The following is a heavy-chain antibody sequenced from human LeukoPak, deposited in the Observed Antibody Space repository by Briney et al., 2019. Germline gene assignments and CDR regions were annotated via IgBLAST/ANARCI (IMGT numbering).Heavy chain of an antibody. CDR1: GGSFSGYY. CDR2: IYYSGST. V-gene: IGHV4-59*01. D-gene: IGHD6-19*01. CDR3: ARGPYSSGASVDY. J-gene: IGHJ4*02. Sequence: SETLSLTCSVYGGSFSGYYWSWIRQPPGKGLEWIGYIYYSGSTNYNPSLKSRVTISVDTSKNQFSLKLSSVTAADTAVYYCARGPYSSGASVDYWGQGTLVTVSS.